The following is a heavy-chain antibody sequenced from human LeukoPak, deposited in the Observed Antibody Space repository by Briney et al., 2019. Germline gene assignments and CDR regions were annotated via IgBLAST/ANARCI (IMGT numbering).Heavy chain of an antibody. CDR2: IYHSGST. J-gene: IGHJ4*02. CDR3: ARGTQLAPNGVGFDY. V-gene: IGHV4-4*02. Sequence: SGTLSLTCAVSGGSISSGHWWSWVRQPPGKGLEWIGEIYHSGSTNYDPSLKSRLTISLDKSKSQFSLKLSSVTAADTAVYYCARGTQLAPNGVGFDYWGQGTLVTVSS. D-gene: IGHD6-13*01. CDR1: GGSISSGHW.